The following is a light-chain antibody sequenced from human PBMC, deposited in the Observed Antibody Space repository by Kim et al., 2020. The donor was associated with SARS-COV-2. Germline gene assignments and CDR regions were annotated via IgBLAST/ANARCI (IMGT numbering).Light chain of an antibody. CDR2: DAS. V-gene: IGKV1-5*01. J-gene: IGKJ1*01. CDR1: QSISSW. CDR3: QQWT. Sequence: DIQMTQSPSTLSASVGDRVTITCRASQSISSWLAWYQQKPGKAPKLLIYDASSLESGVPSRFSGSGSGTEFTLTISSLQPDDFATYYCQQWTFGQGTKLEI.